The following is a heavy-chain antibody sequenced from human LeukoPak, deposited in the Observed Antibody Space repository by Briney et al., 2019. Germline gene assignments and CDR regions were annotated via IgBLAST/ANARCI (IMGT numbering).Heavy chain of an antibody. CDR1: GYTFTTYG. CDR2: INAGNGNT. D-gene: IGHD3-9*01. J-gene: IGHJ5*02. CDR3: ARTYYDILTGSPSYNWFDP. V-gene: IGHV1-3*01. Sequence: ASVTVSCKASGYTFTTYGISWVRQAPGQGLEWMGWINAGNGNTKYSQKFQGRVTITRDTSANTAYMELSSLRSEDTAVYYCARTYYDILTGSPSYNWFDPWGQGTLVTVSS.